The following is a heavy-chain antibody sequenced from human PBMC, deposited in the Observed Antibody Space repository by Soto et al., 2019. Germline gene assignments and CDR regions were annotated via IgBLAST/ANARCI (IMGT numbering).Heavy chain of an antibody. CDR2: ISAYNGDT. J-gene: IGHJ6*02. CDR1: GYTFGSYS. D-gene: IGHD5-12*01. CDR3: ARGGIVSTNKGKMDV. Sequence: ASVKVSCKPSGYTFGSYSINWVRQAPGQGLEWMGWISAYNGDTQYVQKFQDRVTMTTNTSTSTAYMELRRLRSDDTAVYYCARGGIVSTNKGKMDVWGQGTTVTVS. V-gene: IGHV1-18*01.